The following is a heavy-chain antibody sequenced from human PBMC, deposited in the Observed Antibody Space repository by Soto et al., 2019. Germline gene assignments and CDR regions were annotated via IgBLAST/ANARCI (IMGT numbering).Heavy chain of an antibody. V-gene: IGHV3-21*04. J-gene: IGHJ4*02. CDR1: GLNFEKCS. CDR2: ISPSSTYI. Sequence: PGGFLRLSCAASGLNFEKCSMNWVRQPPGKGPEWLASISPSSTYIRYADSVKGRFTISRDNARNSLSLQMINLRADDTAIYYCATDTGDIEVVPATTWGQGTLVTVSS. CDR3: ATDTGDIEVVPATT. D-gene: IGHD2-15*01.